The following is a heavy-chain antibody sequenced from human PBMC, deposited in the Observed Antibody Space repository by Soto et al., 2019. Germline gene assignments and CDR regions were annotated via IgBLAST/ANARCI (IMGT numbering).Heavy chain of an antibody. J-gene: IGHJ4*02. CDR1: EFTFSTYA. CDR3: AKPWVRSITDRPPRFEY. D-gene: IGHD6-6*01. V-gene: IGHV3-23*01. CDR2: ISDSGDLT. Sequence: PRGSLRLSCSASEFTFSTYAMTWFRQAPGRGLQWVATISDSGDLTYYADSVKGRFSISRDNSRNTLYLQMSHLRAEDTALYYCAKPWVRSITDRPPRFEYWGRGTLVTVSS.